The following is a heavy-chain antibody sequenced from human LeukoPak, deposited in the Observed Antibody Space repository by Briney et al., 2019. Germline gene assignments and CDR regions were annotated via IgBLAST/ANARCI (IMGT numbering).Heavy chain of an antibody. D-gene: IGHD5-24*01. CDR3: AKDGPSRNIEVYFQH. CDR1: GFTLSSYW. J-gene: IGHJ1*01. CDR2: IKQDGSEK. Sequence: GGSLRLSCAASGFTLSSYWMSWVRQAPGKGLEWVANIKQDGSEKYYVDSVKGRLTISRDNAKNSLYLQMNSLRAEDTAVYYCAKDGPSRNIEVYFQHWGQGTLVTVSS. V-gene: IGHV3-7*03.